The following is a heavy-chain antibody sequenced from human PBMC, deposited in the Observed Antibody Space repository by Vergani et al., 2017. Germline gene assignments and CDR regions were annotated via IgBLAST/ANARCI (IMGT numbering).Heavy chain of an antibody. V-gene: IGHV1-69*01. J-gene: IGHJ4*02. Sequence: QVQLVQSGAEVKKPGSSVKVSCKSSGGTFSSYAISWVRQAPGQGLEWMGGIIPIFGTANYAQKFQGRVTITADESTSTAYMELSSLRSEDTAVYYCASANRNYRNLYYFDYWGQGTLVTVSS. D-gene: IGHD3-16*02. CDR2: IIPIFGTA. CDR3: ASANRNYRNLYYFDY. CDR1: GGTFSSYA.